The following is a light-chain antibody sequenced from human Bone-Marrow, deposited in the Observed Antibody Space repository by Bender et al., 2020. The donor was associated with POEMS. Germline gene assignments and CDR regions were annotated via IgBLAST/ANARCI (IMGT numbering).Light chain of an antibody. CDR3: CSFAGSTNFVV. J-gene: IGLJ2*01. V-gene: IGLV2-23*02. CDR1: SSDIGTYNL. CDR2: EVS. Sequence: QSALTQPASVSGSPGQSITISCTGTSSDIGTYNLVSWYQQSPGKAPKLIIYEVSKWPSGISDRFSGSKSGNTASLTISGLQAEDEADYYCCSFAGSTNFVVFGGGTKLTVL.